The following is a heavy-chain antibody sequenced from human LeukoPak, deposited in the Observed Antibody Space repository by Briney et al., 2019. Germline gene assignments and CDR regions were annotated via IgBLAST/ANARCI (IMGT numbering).Heavy chain of an antibody. CDR2: IYYSGST. V-gene: IGHV4-59*08. CDR3: ARQRIAAAYNWFDP. J-gene: IGHJ5*02. Sequence: PSETLSLTCTVSGGSISSYYWSWIRQPPGKGLEWIGYIYYSGSTNYNPSLKSRVTISVDTSKNQFSLKLSSVTAADTAVYYCARQRIAAAYNWFDPWGQGTLVTVSS. CDR1: GGSISSYY. D-gene: IGHD6-25*01.